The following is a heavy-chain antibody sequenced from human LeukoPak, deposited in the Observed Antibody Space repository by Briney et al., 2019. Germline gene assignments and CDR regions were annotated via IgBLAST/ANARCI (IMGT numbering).Heavy chain of an antibody. J-gene: IGHJ4*02. D-gene: IGHD4-17*01. CDR1: GFTFSTYE. CDR2: ISSSGSTM. Sequence: SGGSLRLSCAASGFTFSTYEMNWVRQAPGKGLEWVSYISSSGSTMFYADSVKGRFTISRDNAKNSPYLQMNSLRAEDTAVYYCGSWLLTTVTGTDYWGQGTLVTVSS. CDR3: GSWLLTTVTGTDY. V-gene: IGHV3-48*03.